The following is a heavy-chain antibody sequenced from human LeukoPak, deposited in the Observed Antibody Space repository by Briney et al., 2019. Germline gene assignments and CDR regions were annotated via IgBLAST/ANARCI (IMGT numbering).Heavy chain of an antibody. CDR3: ARDLRNYYYDSSGYLGRFDP. V-gene: IGHV4-61*02. CDR2: IYTSGST. Sequence: SETLSLTCTVSGGSISSGSYYWSWIRQPAGKGLEWIGRIYTSGSTNYNPSLKSRVTISVDTSKNQFSLKLSSVTAADTAVYYCARDLRNYYYDSSGYLGRFDPWGQGTLVTVSS. D-gene: IGHD3-22*01. J-gene: IGHJ5*02. CDR1: GGSISSGSYY.